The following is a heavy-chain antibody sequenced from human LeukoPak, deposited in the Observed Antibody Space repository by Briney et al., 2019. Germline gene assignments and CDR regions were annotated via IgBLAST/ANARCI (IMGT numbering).Heavy chain of an antibody. CDR3: TVLPSVVPAAMVVDY. CDR2: IRSKANSYAT. V-gene: IGHV3-73*01. Sequence: RGSLRLSCALSGFTSSGSAMHWVRQASGKGLEWVGRIRSKANSYATQYAQSVKGRFTISRDDSKNTAYLQMNSLKTEDTGVYYCTVLPSVVPAAMVVDYWGQGTLVTVSS. CDR1: GFTSSGSA. J-gene: IGHJ4*02. D-gene: IGHD2-2*01.